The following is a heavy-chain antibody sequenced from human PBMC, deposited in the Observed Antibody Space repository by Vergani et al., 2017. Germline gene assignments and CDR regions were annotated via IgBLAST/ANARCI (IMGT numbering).Heavy chain of an antibody. CDR1: GFTFSSYA. J-gene: IGHJ4*02. D-gene: IGHD5-12*01. CDR3: ARXSRKGYSGYDAVNY. Sequence: QVQLVESGGGVVQPGRSLRLSCAASGFTFSSYAMHWVRQAPGKGLEWVAVISYDGSNKYYADSVKGRFTISRDNPKNTLYLQMNSLRAEDTAVYYCARXSRKGYSGYDAVNYWGQGTLVTVSS. CDR2: ISYDGSNK. V-gene: IGHV3-30-3*01.